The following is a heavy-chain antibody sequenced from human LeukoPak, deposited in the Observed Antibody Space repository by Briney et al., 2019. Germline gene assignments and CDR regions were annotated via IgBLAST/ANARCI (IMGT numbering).Heavy chain of an antibody. CDR1: GFTFNSHW. V-gene: IGHV3-7*03. Sequence: TGGSLRLSCAASGFTFNSHWMNWVRQAPGKGLEWVGIINQDGGTIGYGDSVKGRFTISRDNAKNSLYLQMNSLRAEDTAVYYCARGMKEGYSYDMDLKWYFDYWGQGNLVTVSS. J-gene: IGHJ4*02. D-gene: IGHD5-18*01. CDR2: INQDGGTI. CDR3: ARGMKEGYSYDMDLKWYFDY.